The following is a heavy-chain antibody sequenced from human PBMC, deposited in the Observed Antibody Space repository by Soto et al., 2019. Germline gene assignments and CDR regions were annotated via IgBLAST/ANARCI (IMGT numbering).Heavy chain of an antibody. CDR1: GFTFSSYG. D-gene: IGHD5-12*01. Sequence: QVQLVESGGDVVQPGRSLRLSWAASGFTFSSYGMHWVRQAPGKGLEWVAVISFDGSNKYYADSVKGRFTISRDNSKNTLYLQMNSLRAEDTAVYYWAKVITVATMGYLDYWGQGTLVTVSS. J-gene: IGHJ4*02. V-gene: IGHV3-30*18. CDR3: AKVITVATMGYLDY. CDR2: ISFDGSNK.